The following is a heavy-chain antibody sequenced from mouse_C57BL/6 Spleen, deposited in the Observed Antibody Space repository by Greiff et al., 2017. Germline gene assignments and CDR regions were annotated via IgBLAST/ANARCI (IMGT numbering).Heavy chain of an antibody. D-gene: IGHD2-10*02. CDR3: TTPEGYGNNY. CDR1: GFNIKDDY. CDR2: IDPENGDT. V-gene: IGHV14-4*01. J-gene: IGHJ2*01. Sequence: VQLQQSGAELVRPGASVKLSCTASGFNIKDDYMHWVKQRPEQGLEWIGWIDPENGDTEYASKFQGKATIPADTSSNTAYLQLSSLTSEDTAVYYCTTPEGYGNNYWGQGTTLTVSS.